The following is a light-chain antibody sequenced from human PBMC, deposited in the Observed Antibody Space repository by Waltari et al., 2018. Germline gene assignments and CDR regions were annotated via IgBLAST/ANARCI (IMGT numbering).Light chain of an antibody. J-gene: IGLJ3*02. CDR1: SGSIASNY. CDR2: QAD. CDR3: QSYERHNPWV. V-gene: IGLV6-57*02. Sequence: NFMLTQPHSVSESPGKTVTISCTASSGSIASNYVQWYQQRPGSAPTTVIFQADKRPSGVPDRFSGSTDFSSNSASLTITGLQTEDEADYYCQSYERHNPWVFGGGTKLTVL.